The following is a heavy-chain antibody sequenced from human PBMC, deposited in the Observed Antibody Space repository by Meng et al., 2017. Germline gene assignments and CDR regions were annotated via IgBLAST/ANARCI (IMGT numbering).Heavy chain of an antibody. CDR3: ARRGIAAAGNNWFDP. J-gene: IGHJ5*02. CDR2: IYHSGST. Sequence: QVLLERSGSCMSRASGLRSRARAGSGGSIISINWGSWVRQPSGKGLGGIGEIYHSGSTNYNPSLKSRVTISVDKSKNQFSLKLSSVTAADTAVYYCARRGIAAAGNNWFDPWGQGTLVTVSS. CDR1: GGSIISINW. V-gene: IGHV4-4*02. D-gene: IGHD6-13*01.